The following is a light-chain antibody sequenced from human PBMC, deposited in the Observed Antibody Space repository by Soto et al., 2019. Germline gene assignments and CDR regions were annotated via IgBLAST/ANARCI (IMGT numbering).Light chain of an antibody. V-gene: IGKV3-20*01. CDR1: QNLSSGY. Sequence: EIGLTQSPGTLSLSPGERATLSCRASQNLSSGYLAWYQHKPGQAPRLLIFGASNRATGIPARFSGSGSGTEFTLTISSLQPDDFATYYCQQYNSYSRTFGQGTKVDIK. CDR2: GAS. J-gene: IGKJ1*01. CDR3: QQYNSYSRT.